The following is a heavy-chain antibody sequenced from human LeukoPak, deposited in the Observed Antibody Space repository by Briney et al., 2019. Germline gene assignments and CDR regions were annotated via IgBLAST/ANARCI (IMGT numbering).Heavy chain of an antibody. CDR1: GKTFTGYY. CDR2: INPNSGGT. J-gene: IGHJ4*02. V-gene: IGHV1-2*02. CDR3: ARGRIGVAGVFVY. D-gene: IGHD6-19*01. Sequence: ASVKVSCKASGKTFTGYYMHWVRQAPGQGLEWMGWINPNSGGTNYAQKFQGRVTMTRDTSISTAYMELSRLRSDDTAVYYCARGRIGVAGVFVYWGQRTLVTVSS.